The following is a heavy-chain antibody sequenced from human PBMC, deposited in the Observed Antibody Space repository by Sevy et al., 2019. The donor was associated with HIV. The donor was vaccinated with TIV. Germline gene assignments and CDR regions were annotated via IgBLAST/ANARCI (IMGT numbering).Heavy chain of an antibody. CDR3: ARDQWDMASYYFDY. J-gene: IGHJ4*02. D-gene: IGHD2-15*01. CDR1: GFTFSSYS. V-gene: IGHV3-48*02. CDR2: ISSSSSTI. Sequence: GGSLRLSCPASGFTFSSYSMNWVRQAPGKGLEWVSYISSSSSTIYYADSVKGRFTISRDNAKNSLYLQMNSLRDEDTAVYYCARDQWDMASYYFDYWGQGTLVTVSS.